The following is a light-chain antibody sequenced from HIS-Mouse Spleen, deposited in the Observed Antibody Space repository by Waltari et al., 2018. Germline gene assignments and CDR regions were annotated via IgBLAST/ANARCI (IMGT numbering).Light chain of an antibody. CDR2: EDS. Sequence: SYELPQPPALSVSPGQRARYLCSGDALTKKYPYWYQQKSGQAPVLVIYEDSKRPSGIPERFSGSSSGTMATLTISGAQVEDEADYYCYSTDSSGNHRVFGGGTKLTVL. CDR1: ALTKKY. J-gene: IGLJ2*01. V-gene: IGLV3-10*01. CDR3: YSTDSSGNHRV.